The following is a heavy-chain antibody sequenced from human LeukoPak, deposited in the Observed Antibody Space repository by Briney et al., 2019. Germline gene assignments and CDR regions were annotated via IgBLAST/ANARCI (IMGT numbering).Heavy chain of an antibody. CDR1: GFTFSDYY. CDR3: ARDLGYCSGGSCYARSDY. Sequence: GGSLRLSCAASGFTFSDYYMSWIRQAPGKGLEWVSYISSSGSTIYYADSVKGRFTISRDNAKNSLYLQMNSLRAEDTAVYHCARDLGYCSGGSCYARSDYWGQGTLVTVSS. D-gene: IGHD2-15*01. CDR2: ISSSGSTI. J-gene: IGHJ4*02. V-gene: IGHV3-11*01.